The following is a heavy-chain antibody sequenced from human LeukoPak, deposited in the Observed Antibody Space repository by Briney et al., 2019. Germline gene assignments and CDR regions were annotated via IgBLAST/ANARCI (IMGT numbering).Heavy chain of an antibody. CDR1: GFTFSSYA. CDR3: TTDGYYYGSGTLEFDP. J-gene: IGHJ5*02. V-gene: IGHV3-15*01. D-gene: IGHD3-10*01. CDR2: IKSKTDGGTT. Sequence: GGSLRLSCAASGFTFSSYAMSWVRQAPGKGLEWVGRIKSKTDGGTTDYAAPVKGRFTISRDDSKNTLYLQMNSLKTEDTAVYYCTTDGYYYGSGTLEFDPWGQGTLVTVSS.